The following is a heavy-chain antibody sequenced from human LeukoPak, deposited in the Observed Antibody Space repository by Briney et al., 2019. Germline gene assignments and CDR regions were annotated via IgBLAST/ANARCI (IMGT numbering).Heavy chain of an antibody. CDR1: GFTFSSYW. CDR2: ISSGGSVI. D-gene: IGHD6-19*01. J-gene: IGHJ3*02. CDR3: ARTAVARAFDI. V-gene: IGHV3-74*01. Sequence: GGSLRLSCAASGFTFSSYWMHWVRQAPGKGLVWVARISSGGSVITYADSVKGRFSISRDDAKNSLYLQMNSLRAEDTAVYYCARTAVARAFDIWGQGTMVTVSS.